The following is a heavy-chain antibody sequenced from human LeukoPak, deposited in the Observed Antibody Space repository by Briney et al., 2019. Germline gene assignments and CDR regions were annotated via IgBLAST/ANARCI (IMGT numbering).Heavy chain of an antibody. CDR1: GFTFSPYW. J-gene: IGHJ4*02. D-gene: IGHD3-10*01. CDR3: ARLNYYSFDY. Sequence: GGSLRLSCAASGFTFSPYWMSWVRQAPGKGLGWVANIKQGGSEKYYVDSVKGRFTISRDDAKNSLSLQMDSLRAEDTAFYYCARLNYYSFDYWGQGTLVTVSS. CDR2: IKQGGSEK. V-gene: IGHV3-7*03.